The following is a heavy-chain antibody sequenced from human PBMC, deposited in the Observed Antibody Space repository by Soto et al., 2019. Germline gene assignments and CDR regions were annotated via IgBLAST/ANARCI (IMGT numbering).Heavy chain of an antibody. CDR3: ASFYDSSGYFFYYYYYYGMDV. V-gene: IGHV4-39*01. J-gene: IGHJ6*02. Sequence: SETLSLTCTVSGVSVSTNTQYWGWIRQPPGKGLEWIGSIYYSGSTYYNPSLKSRVTISVDTSKNQFSLKLSSVTAADTAVYYCASFYDSSGYFFYYYYYYGMDVWGQGTTVTVSS. CDR2: IYYSGST. CDR1: GVSVSTNTQY. D-gene: IGHD3-22*01.